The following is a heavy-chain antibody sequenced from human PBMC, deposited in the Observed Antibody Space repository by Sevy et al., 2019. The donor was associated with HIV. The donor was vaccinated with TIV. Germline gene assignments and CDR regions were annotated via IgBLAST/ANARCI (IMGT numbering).Heavy chain of an antibody. V-gene: IGHV4-59*11. D-gene: IGHD3-10*01. CDR3: ARDMDNFYGMDV. CDR2: IYYNGNA. CDR1: GVSFSTHS. Sequence: SETLSLTSTVSGVSFSTHSWSWIRQPPGKGLEYIGYIYYNGNANYNPSFQSRVTISGDTSMNQLSLKLTSVTAADTAVYYCARDMDNFYGMDVWGQGTTVTVSS. J-gene: IGHJ6*02.